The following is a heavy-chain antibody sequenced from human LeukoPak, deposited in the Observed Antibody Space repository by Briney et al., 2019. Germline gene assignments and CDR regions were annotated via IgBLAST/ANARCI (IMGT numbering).Heavy chain of an antibody. CDR2: ISGSDAGT. V-gene: IGHV3-23*01. CDR1: GFTFNNYA. D-gene: IGHD3-22*01. CDR3: AKDGGGYYPSYYYYMDV. J-gene: IGHJ6*03. Sequence: GGSLRLSCAASGFTFNNYAMSWVRQAPGKGLEWVSAISGSDAGTYYADSVKGRFTISRDNSKNTLYLQMNSLRAEDMAVYYCAKDGGGYYPSYYYYMDVWGKGTTVTISS.